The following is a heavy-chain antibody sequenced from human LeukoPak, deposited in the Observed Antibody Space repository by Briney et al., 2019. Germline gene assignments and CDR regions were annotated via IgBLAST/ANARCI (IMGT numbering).Heavy chain of an antibody. J-gene: IGHJ5*02. Sequence: ASMKVSCKASGYTFTGYYMHWVRQAPGQGLEWMGWINPNSGGTNYAQKFQGRVTMTRDTSISTAYMELSRLRSDDTAVYYCAMYYYDSSGYSDRFDPWGQGTLVTVSS. CDR3: AMYYYDSSGYSDRFDP. CDR2: INPNSGGT. CDR1: GYTFTGYY. V-gene: IGHV1-2*02. D-gene: IGHD3-22*01.